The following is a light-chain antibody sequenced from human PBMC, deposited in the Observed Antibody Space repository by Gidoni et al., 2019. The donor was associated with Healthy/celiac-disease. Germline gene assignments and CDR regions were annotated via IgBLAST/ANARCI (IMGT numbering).Light chain of an antibody. J-gene: IGLJ3*02. Sequence: QSALTQPASVSWSPGQSITISCTGTSSDVGGYNYVSWYQQHPGKAPKLMIYDVSNRPSGVSNRFSGSKSGNTASLTISGLQAEDEADYYCSSYTSSSTPYWVFGGGTKLTVL. V-gene: IGLV2-14*01. CDR3: SSYTSSSTPYWV. CDR2: DVS. CDR1: SSDVGGYNY.